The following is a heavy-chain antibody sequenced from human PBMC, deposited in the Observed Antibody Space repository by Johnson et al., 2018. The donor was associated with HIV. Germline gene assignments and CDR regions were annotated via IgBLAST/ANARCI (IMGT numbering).Heavy chain of an antibody. V-gene: IGHV3-30*04. D-gene: IGHD6-6*01. J-gene: IGHJ3*02. CDR2: ISYDGSNK. CDR1: GFTFSSYA. CDR3: ARDRHSSSFDAFDI. Sequence: QVQLVESGGGVVQPGRSLRLSCAASGFTFSSYAMHWVRQAPGKGLEWVAVISYDGSNKYYADSVKGRFTISRDNSKNTLYLQMNSLRAEDTAVYYCARDRHSSSFDAFDIWGRGTMVTVSS.